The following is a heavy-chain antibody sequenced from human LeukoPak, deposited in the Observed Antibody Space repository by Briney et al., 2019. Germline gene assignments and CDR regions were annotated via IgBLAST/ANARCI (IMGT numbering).Heavy chain of an antibody. CDR3: ARRTPTYNWSDPHGYYYMDV. D-gene: IGHD1-1*01. J-gene: IGHJ6*03. Sequence: GGSLRLSCAASGFTFSSYWMSWVRQAPGKGLEWVANIKQDGSEKYYVDSVKGRFTISRDNAKNSLYLQMNSLRAEDTAVYYCARRTPTYNWSDPHGYYYMDVWGKGTTVTVSS. CDR1: GFTFSSYW. CDR2: IKQDGSEK. V-gene: IGHV3-7*01.